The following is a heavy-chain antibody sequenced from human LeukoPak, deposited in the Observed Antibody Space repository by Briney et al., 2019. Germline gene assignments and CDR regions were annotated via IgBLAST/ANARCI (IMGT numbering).Heavy chain of an antibody. V-gene: IGHV3-53*01. CDR2: IYSGGRT. J-gene: IGHJ3*02. Sequence: PGGSLRLSCAASGXIVSSNYMTWVRQAPGKGLQWVSVIYSGGRTYYADSVKGRFTISRDNSKNTLYLQMNSLRAEDTAVYYCARDLYSGHEGNAFDIWGQGIMVTVSS. CDR1: GXIVSSNY. D-gene: IGHD5-12*01. CDR3: ARDLYSGHEGNAFDI.